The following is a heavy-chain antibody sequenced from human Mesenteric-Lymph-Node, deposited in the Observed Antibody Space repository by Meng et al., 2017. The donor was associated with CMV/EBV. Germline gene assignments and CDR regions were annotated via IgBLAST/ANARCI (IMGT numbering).Heavy chain of an antibody. Sequence: GSLRLSCTVSGYSISSGYYWGWIRQPPGKGLEWIGSIYHSGSTYYNPSLKSRVTISVDTSKNQFSLKLSSVTAADTAVYYCARGDVPFDPWGQGTLVTVSS. V-gene: IGHV4-38-2*02. CDR2: IYHSGST. CDR3: ARGDVPFDP. CDR1: GYSISSGYY. J-gene: IGHJ5*02.